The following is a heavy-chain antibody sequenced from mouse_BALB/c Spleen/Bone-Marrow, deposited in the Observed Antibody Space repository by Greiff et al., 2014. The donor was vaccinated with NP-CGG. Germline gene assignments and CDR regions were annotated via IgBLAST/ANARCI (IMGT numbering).Heavy chain of an antibody. CDR3: ARGDWFTY. V-gene: IGHV1-42*01. J-gene: IGHJ3*01. Sequence: EVQLVESGPELVKPGTSVKISCKASGYSFTGYYMHWVKQSHVTSLEWIGRINPYTGATTYNQNFNVKASLTVDKSSSTAYMELHSLTSEDSAVYYCARGDWFTYWGQGTLVTVSA. CDR2: INPYTGAT. CDR1: GYSFTGYY.